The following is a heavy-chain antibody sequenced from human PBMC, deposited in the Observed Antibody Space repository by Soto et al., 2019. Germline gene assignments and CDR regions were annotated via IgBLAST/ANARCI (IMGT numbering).Heavy chain of an antibody. CDR2: ISYDGSNK. Sequence: QVQLVESGGGVVQPGRSLRLSCAASGFTFSSYGMHWVRQAPGKGLEWVAVISYDGSNKYYADSVKGRFTISRDNSKNPLYLQMNSLRAEDTAVYYCANIPRMVRGVITHAYDAFDIWGQGTMVTVSS. V-gene: IGHV3-30*18. J-gene: IGHJ3*02. CDR1: GFTFSSYG. CDR3: ANIPRMVRGVITHAYDAFDI. D-gene: IGHD3-10*01.